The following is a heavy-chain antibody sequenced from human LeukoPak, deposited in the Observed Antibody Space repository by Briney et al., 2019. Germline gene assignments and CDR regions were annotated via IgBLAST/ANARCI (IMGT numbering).Heavy chain of an antibody. CDR3: ARDIYYYDSSGYYIETYAFDI. CDR2: ISADGRT. Sequence: GGSLRLSCAASGFTFSSYSMSWVRQAPGKGLEWVSLISADGRTFYAGSVKGRFTISRDNSKNTLYLQMNSLRAEDTAVYYCARDIYYYDSSGYYIETYAFDIWGQGTMVTVSS. D-gene: IGHD3-22*01. J-gene: IGHJ3*02. V-gene: IGHV3-23*01. CDR1: GFTFSSYS.